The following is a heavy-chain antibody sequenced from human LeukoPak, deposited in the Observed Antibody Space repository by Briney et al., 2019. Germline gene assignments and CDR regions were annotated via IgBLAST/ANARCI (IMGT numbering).Heavy chain of an antibody. CDR1: GFTVSSNY. V-gene: IGHV3-53*01. CDR2: FYSDGNT. D-gene: IGHD3-3*01. J-gene: IGHJ5*02. Sequence: GGSLRLSCAASGFTVSSNYMSWVRQAPGKGLEWVSVFYSDGNTYYADSVKGRFTISRDNSKNTLYLQMNSLRAEDTAVYYCARAYYDFWSGQYWFDPWGQGTLVTVSS. CDR3: ARAYYDFWSGQYWFDP.